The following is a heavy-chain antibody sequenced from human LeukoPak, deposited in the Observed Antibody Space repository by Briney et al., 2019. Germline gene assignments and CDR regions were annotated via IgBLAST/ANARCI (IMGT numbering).Heavy chain of an antibody. D-gene: IGHD2-15*01. CDR1: GGSISSSTYY. J-gene: IGHJ5*02. CDR2: ISYNGYT. CDR3: ARDAEFCSGGSCYP. V-gene: IGHV4-39*07. Sequence: SETLPLTCTVSGGSISSSTYYWGCIRQPPGKGLECIGSISYNGYTNYNPSLKSRVTISVDTSKNQFYLKLNSVTAADTAVYYCARDAEFCSGGSCYPWGQGTLVTVSS.